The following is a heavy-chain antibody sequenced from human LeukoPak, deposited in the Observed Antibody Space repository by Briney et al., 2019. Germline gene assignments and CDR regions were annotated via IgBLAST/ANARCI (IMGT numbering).Heavy chain of an antibody. CDR3: ATRIAARVAFDI. Sequence: GGSLRLSCAASGFTFNNYGMHWVRQAPGKGLEWVAVISYDGSNKYYADSVKGRFTISRDNAKNTLYLQMNSLRAEDTAVYYCATRIAARVAFDIWGQGTMVTVSS. V-gene: IGHV3-30*03. D-gene: IGHD6-6*01. CDR2: ISYDGSNK. CDR1: GFTFNNYG. J-gene: IGHJ3*02.